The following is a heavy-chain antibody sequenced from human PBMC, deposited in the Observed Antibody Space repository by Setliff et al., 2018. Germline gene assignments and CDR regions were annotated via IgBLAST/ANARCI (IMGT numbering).Heavy chain of an antibody. CDR3: ARDNTIVGATDY. Sequence: PSETLSLTCAVSGGSISSGSYYWSWIRQPAGKGLEWVGRLHTSGSTNYNPSLTSRVTISVDTSKNQFSLKLSSVTAADTAVYFCARDNTIVGATDYWGQGTLVTVSS. D-gene: IGHD1-26*01. CDR2: LHTSGST. CDR1: GGSISSGSYY. V-gene: IGHV4-61*02. J-gene: IGHJ4*02.